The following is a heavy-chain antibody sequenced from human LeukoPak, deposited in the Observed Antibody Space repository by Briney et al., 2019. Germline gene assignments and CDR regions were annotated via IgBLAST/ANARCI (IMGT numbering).Heavy chain of an antibody. CDR2: IYTLGNT. V-gene: IGHV4-4*09. CDR3: ARLYDWFDP. CDR1: GVSINSHY. J-gene: IGHJ5*02. Sequence: SETLSLTCSVSGVSINSHYWSWIRQPPGKGLEWIGYIYTLGNTNYNPSLKSRVSISADTSNNQFSLKMSSVTAAETAVYYCARLYDWFDPWGQGTLVTVSS. D-gene: IGHD3-16*01.